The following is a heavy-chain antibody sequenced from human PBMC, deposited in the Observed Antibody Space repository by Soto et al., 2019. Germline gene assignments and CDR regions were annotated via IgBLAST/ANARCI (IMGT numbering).Heavy chain of an antibody. CDR1: GFKFSDYA. Sequence: EVQLLESGGGLVQPGGSLRLSCAASGFKFSDYAMTWVRQAPGKGLEWVSTISGGDERTYYADSVKGRFSISRDNPRNTVYLQMNNLRAEDTALYHCVNDWTGSTCPCMDVWGQGTTVTVSS. CDR2: ISGGDERT. J-gene: IGHJ6*02. CDR3: VNDWTGSTCPCMDV. V-gene: IGHV3-23*01. D-gene: IGHD6-13*01.